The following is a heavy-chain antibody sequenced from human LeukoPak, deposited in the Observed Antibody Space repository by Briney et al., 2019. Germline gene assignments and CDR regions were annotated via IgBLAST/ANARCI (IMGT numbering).Heavy chain of an antibody. CDR2: IYYSGST. CDR3: ARALGTGDYYYMDV. Sequence: PSETLSLTCTVSGGSISSGGYYWSWICQHPGKGLEWIGYIYYSGSTYYNPSLKSRVTISVDTSKNQFSLKLSSVTAADTAVYYCARALGTGDYYYMDVWGKGTTVTVSS. CDR1: GGSISSGGYY. J-gene: IGHJ6*03. D-gene: IGHD3/OR15-3a*01. V-gene: IGHV4-31*03.